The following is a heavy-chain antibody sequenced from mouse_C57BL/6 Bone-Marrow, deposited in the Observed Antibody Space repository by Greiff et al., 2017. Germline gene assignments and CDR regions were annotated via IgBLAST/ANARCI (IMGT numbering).Heavy chain of an antibody. V-gene: IGHV3-6*01. CDR3: ARGLYYFDY. CDR2: ISYDGSN. Sequence: VQLQQSGPGLVKPSQSLSLTCSVTGYSIPSGYYWNWIRQFPGNKLEWMGYISYDGSNNYNPSLKNRISITRDTSKNQFFLKLNSVTTEDTATYYCARGLYYFDYWGQGTTLTVSS. CDR1: GYSIPSGYY. J-gene: IGHJ2*01.